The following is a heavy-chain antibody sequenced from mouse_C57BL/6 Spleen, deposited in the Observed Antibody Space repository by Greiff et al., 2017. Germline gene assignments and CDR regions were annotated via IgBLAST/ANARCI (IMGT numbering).Heavy chain of an antibody. D-gene: IGHD2-13*01. CDR2: IYPRGGDT. V-gene: IGHV1-80*01. J-gene: IGHJ4*01. Sequence: QVQLQQSGAELVKPGASVKLSCKASGYTFTSYWMNWVKQRPGKGLEWIGYIYPRGGDTNYNEKFKGKATLTADKSSSTAYMQLSSLTSEDSAVYYCARWGDGGGGDAMDYWGQGTSVTVSS. CDR1: GYTFTSYW. CDR3: ARWGDGGGGDAMDY.